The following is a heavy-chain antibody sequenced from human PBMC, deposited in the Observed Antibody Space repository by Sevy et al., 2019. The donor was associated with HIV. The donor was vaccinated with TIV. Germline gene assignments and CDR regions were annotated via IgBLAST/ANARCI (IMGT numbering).Heavy chain of an antibody. V-gene: IGHV3-7*01. CDR1: GFTFSSYW. Sequence: GGSLRLSCVASGFTFSSYWMNWVRQAPGKGLEWVANIKQDGSEIYYVDSVKGRFTISRDNAQNSVHLQMNSLRVEDTAEYYCGQAMDVWGQGTTVTVSS. J-gene: IGHJ6*02. CDR2: IKQDGSEI. CDR3: GQAMDV.